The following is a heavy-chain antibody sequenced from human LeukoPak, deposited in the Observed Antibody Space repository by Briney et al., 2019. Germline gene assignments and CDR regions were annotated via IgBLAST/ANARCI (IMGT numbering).Heavy chain of an antibody. D-gene: IGHD2-2*01. CDR2: IYYSGST. V-gene: IGHV4-31*03. CDR1: GGSISSGGYY. J-gene: IGHJ5*02. Sequence: PSQTLSLTCTVSGGSISSGGYYWSWIRQHPGRGLEWIGYIYYSGSTYYNPSLKSRVTISVDTSKNQFSLKLSSVTAADTAVYYCARKGGSTSRYNWFDPWGQGTLVTVSS. CDR3: ARKGGSTSRYNWFDP.